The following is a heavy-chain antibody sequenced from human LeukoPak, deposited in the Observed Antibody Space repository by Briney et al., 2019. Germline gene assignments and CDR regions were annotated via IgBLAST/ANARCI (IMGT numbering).Heavy chain of an antibody. Sequence: TGGSLRLSCAASGFTFSNYWMHWVRQAPGKGLVWVSRINTDGSTTNYADSVKGRFTISRDNAKNTLYLQVNSLRADDTAVYYCVRIYCSSTTCHLWGQGTLVTVSS. D-gene: IGHD2-2*01. CDR2: INTDGSTT. V-gene: IGHV3-74*01. J-gene: IGHJ4*02. CDR3: VRIYCSSTTCHL. CDR1: GFTFSNYW.